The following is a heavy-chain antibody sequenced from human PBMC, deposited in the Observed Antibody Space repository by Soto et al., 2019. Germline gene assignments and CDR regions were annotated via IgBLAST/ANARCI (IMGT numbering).Heavy chain of an antibody. J-gene: IGHJ4*02. Sequence: QVQLQQWGAGLLKPSETLSLTCAVYGGSFSGHYWSWIRQSPGKGLEWIGEINHSGSTNYNPSLKSRVTVSADTSKNQFSLKLRSVTAADTAVYYCARGSITYYDILTGYYGIPTHHLDYWGQGTLVTVSS. CDR3: ARGSITYYDILTGYYGIPTHHLDY. D-gene: IGHD3-9*01. CDR2: INHSGST. V-gene: IGHV4-34*01. CDR1: GGSFSGHY.